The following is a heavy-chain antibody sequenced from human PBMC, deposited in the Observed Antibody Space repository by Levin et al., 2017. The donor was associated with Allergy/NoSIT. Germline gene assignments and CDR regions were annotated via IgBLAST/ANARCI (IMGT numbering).Heavy chain of an antibody. CDR1: GFTFSSYA. J-gene: IGHJ4*02. D-gene: IGHD5-12*01. CDR2: ISYDGSNK. Sequence: PGGSLRLSCAASGFTFSSYAMHWVRQAPGKGLEWVAVISYDGSNKYYADSVKGRFTISRDNSKNTLYLQMNSLRAEDTAVYYCARDQDSGYDPIYDYWGQGTLVTVSS. CDR3: ARDQDSGYDPIYDY. V-gene: IGHV3-30-3*01.